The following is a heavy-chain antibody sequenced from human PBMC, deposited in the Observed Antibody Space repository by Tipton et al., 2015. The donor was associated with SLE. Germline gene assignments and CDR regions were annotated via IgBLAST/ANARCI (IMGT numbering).Heavy chain of an antibody. Sequence: QLVQSGAEVKKPGSSVKVSCKASGGTFSSYAISWVRQAPGQGLEWMGGIIPIFGTANYAQKFQGRVTITADESTSTAYMELSSLRSEDAAVYYCARDSEAARRGGSYYFYYWVQVTLATVSS. CDR1: GGTFSSYA. D-gene: IGHD6-6*01. V-gene: IGHV1-69*01. CDR3: ARDSEAARRGGSYYFYY. CDR2: IIPIFGTA. J-gene: IGHJ4*02.